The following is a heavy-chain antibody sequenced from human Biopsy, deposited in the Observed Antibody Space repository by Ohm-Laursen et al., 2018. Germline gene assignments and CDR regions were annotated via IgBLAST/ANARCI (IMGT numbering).Heavy chain of an antibody. V-gene: IGHV1-69*13. CDR3: VAYPSSGFFENNDDFAMDV. Sequence: ASVKVSCKASGGAFTNYAINWVRQAPGHGLEWMGGIITVSETAGYAERFRGRVTITADVTTTTAYMDLSGLRSEDTAVYYCVAYPSSGFFENNDDFAMDVWGQGTTVIVSS. CDR1: GGAFTNYA. J-gene: IGHJ6*02. D-gene: IGHD6-19*01. CDR2: IITVSETA.